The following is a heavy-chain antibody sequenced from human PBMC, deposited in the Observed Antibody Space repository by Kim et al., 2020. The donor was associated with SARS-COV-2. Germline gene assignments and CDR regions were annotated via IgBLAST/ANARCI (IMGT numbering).Heavy chain of an antibody. V-gene: IGHV1-8*01. CDR2: MNPKTGNT. D-gene: IGHD3-16*01. CDR1: GYTFTNYD. Sequence: ASVKVSCKASGYTFTNYDINWVRQAPGQGLEWMGWMNPKTGNTGYEQKFQGRVTMTRNTSISTAYMEVSSLTSDDTAMYYCACGFGLGFYFYHGLDVWGQ. CDR3: ACGFGLGFYFYHGLDV. J-gene: IGHJ6*02.